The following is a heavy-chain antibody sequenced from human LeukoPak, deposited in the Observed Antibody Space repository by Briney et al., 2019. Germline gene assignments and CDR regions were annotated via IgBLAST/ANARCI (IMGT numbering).Heavy chain of an antibody. D-gene: IGHD3-22*01. CDR2: ISASGGGT. J-gene: IGHJ4*02. CDR3: AKWGYYDGSGYNDY. CDR1: GFIFSSCA. V-gene: IGHV3-23*01. Sequence: GGSLRLSCAASGFIFSSCAMSWVRQAPGKGLEWVSGISASGGGTYYADPVKGRFTISRDNSKNTLYLQMNSLRAEDTAVYYCAKWGYYDGSGYNDYWGQGTLVTVSS.